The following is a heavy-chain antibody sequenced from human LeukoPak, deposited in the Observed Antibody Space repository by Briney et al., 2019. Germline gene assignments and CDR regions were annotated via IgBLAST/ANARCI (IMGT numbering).Heavy chain of an antibody. D-gene: IGHD6-13*01. CDR1: GGSISSSSYY. J-gene: IGHJ4*02. Sequence: SETLSLTCTVSGGSISSSSYYWGWIRQPPGKGLEWIGSIYYSGSTYYNPSLKSRVTISVDTSKNQFSLKLSSVTAADTAVYYCARDLSIASVSSNNYWGQGTLVTVSS. V-gene: IGHV4-39*07. CDR2: IYYSGST. CDR3: ARDLSIASVSSNNY.